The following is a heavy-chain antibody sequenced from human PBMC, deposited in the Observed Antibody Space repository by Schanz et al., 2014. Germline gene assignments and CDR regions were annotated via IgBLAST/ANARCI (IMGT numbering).Heavy chain of an antibody. D-gene: IGHD3-10*01. Sequence: EVQLVESGGGLIQPGGSLRVSCAASGFTFSRHSMNWVRQAPGKGLEWVSLISSTSSYRYYADSVKGRFTISRDNAKNSLYLQMYSLRAEDTAVYYCARVGYGSGRSFDYWGQGTLVTVSS. CDR3: ARVGYGSGRSFDY. CDR2: ISSTSSYR. J-gene: IGHJ4*02. V-gene: IGHV3-21*01. CDR1: GFTFSRHS.